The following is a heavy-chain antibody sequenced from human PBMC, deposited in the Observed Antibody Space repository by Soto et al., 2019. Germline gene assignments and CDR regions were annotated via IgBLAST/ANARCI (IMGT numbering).Heavy chain of an antibody. D-gene: IGHD2-2*01. Sequence: SETLSLTCTVSGGSISGYYWSWIRQPPGKGLEWIGYVWYDGSTNYNTSLKSRVTISVDRSKNQFSLKLSSVTAADTAVYYCARVPDRWGQGTLVTVSS. CDR2: VWYDGST. CDR1: GGSISGYY. J-gene: IGHJ5*02. CDR3: ARVPDR. V-gene: IGHV4-59*12.